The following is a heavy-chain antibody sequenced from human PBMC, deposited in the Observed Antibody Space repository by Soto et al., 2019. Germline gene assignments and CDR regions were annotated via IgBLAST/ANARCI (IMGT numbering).Heavy chain of an antibody. D-gene: IGHD3-22*01. J-gene: IGHJ5*01. CDR1: GFTFSSNG. CDR2: VAYDGSKT. V-gene: IGHV3-30*03. CDR3: ARWVGGSMYDNSGKYDS. Sequence: QVQLVESGGRVVQPGRSLRLTCAASGFTFSSNGMHWVRQAPGKGLEWVALVAYDGSKTYYGDSVRGRFTISRDNSEITLYLQINSLRAEDTVVYYCARWVGGSMYDNSGKYDSWGQGTLVTVSS.